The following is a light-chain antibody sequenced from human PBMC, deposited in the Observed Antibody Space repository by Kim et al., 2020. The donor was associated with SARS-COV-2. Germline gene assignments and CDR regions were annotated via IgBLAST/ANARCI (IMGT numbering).Light chain of an antibody. CDR3: QKYNTAPWT. Sequence: SASVGDRVTITCRASQDISNYLAWYQQKPGKVPKLLIYTASTLQSGVPSRFSGSRSGTDFTLTISSLQPEDAATYFCQKYNTAPWTFGQGTKVDIK. CDR1: QDISNY. J-gene: IGKJ1*01. CDR2: TAS. V-gene: IGKV1-27*01.